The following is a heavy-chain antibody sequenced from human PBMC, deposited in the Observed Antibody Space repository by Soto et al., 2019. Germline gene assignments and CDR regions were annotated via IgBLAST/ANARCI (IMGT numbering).Heavy chain of an antibody. V-gene: IGHV3-33*01. J-gene: IGHJ4*02. Sequence: QVQLVESGGGVVQPGTSLRLSCAPSGFTFSSYGMHWVRQAPGKGLEWVAVIWYDGSKQYYADSVKGRFTISRDNSKNKLYLQMNRLRAEDTAVYYCAIDPGVTNYYFDYWGQGTLVTVSS. CDR1: GFTFSSYG. CDR3: AIDPGVTNYYFDY. CDR2: IWYDGSKQ. D-gene: IGHD3-3*01.